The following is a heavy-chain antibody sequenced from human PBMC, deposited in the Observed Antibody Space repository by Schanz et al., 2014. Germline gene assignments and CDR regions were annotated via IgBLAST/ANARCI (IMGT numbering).Heavy chain of an antibody. CDR2: ISDSGDTA. D-gene: IGHD6-13*01. V-gene: IGHV3-23*01. CDR3: AKSQGSSFDS. Sequence: DVQLLESGGGLVQPGGSLRLSCAASGFTFTNYAMSWVRQAPGKGLEWVSLISDSGDTAYYADSVKGRFTISRDNAKNSLYLQMTSLRAEDTAVYYCAKSQGSSFDSWGQGTLLAVSS. J-gene: IGHJ4*02. CDR1: GFTFTNYA.